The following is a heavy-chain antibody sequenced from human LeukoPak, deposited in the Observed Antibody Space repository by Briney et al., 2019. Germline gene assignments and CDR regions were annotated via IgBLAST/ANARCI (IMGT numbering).Heavy chain of an antibody. CDR2: FNPISGGT. J-gene: IGHJ4*02. D-gene: IGHD6-25*01. CDR1: GYTFDDYD. Sequence: GASVKVSCKASGYTFDDYDMHWVRQAPGQGLEWMGWFNPISGGTAYARKFQGRVTMTWDTSISTVYMELIRLTSDDTALFYCARVPRQPLPYFSYSAQPTLVTVSS. CDR3: ARVPRQPLPYFSY. V-gene: IGHV1-2*02.